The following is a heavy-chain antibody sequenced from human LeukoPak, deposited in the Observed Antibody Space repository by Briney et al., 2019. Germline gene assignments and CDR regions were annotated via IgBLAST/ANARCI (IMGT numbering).Heavy chain of an antibody. D-gene: IGHD3-22*01. V-gene: IGHV1-24*01. Sequence: ASVKVSCKVSGYTFTELSMHWVRQAPGKGLEWMGGFDPEDGETIYAQKFQGRVTMTEDTSTDTAYMELSSLRSEDTAVYYCAASITMIVVAPDETLDYWGQGTLVTVSS. J-gene: IGHJ4*02. CDR1: GYTFTELS. CDR3: AASITMIVVAPDETLDY. CDR2: FDPEDGET.